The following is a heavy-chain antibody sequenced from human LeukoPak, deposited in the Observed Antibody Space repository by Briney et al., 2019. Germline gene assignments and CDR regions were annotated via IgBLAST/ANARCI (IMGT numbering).Heavy chain of an antibody. CDR2: IKGDGNEK. CDR1: GFSFSRYW. CDR3: AKEGAYPIITYDS. J-gene: IGHJ5*01. Sequence: GGSLRLSCAASGFSFSRYWMNWVCQAPGKGLEWVANIKGDGNEKNYVDSVKGRFSISRDNARNSLYLQMDSLRAEDTAVYYCAKEGAYPIITYDSWGQGALVSVSS. V-gene: IGHV3-7*01. D-gene: IGHD3-10*01.